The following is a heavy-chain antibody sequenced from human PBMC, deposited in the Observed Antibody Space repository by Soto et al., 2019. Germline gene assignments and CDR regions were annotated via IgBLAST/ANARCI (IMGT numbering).Heavy chain of an antibody. V-gene: IGHV1-18*01. CDR2: ISAYNGNT. D-gene: IGHD4-17*01. J-gene: IGHJ4*02. Sequence: QVQLVQSGAEVKKPGASVKVSCKASGYTFTSYGISWVRQAXXXGLEWMGWISAYNGNTNYAQKFQGRVTMTTDTXTSXAXXXXXXXXXXXXAVYYCARGTTVETGSYWGQGTLVTVSS. CDR3: ARGTTVETGSY. CDR1: GYTFTSYG.